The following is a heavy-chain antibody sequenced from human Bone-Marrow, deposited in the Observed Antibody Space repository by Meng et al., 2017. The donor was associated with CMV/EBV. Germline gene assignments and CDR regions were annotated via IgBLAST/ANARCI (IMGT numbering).Heavy chain of an antibody. D-gene: IGHD3-16*02. CDR2: IKQDGSEK. V-gene: IGHV3-7*01. CDR3: ARGSAGLSTDYYYYGMDV. CDR1: GFTFSSYW. Sequence: GESLKISCAASGFTFSSYWMSWVRQAPGKGLEWVANIKQDGSEKYYVDSGKGRFTISRDNAKNSLYLQMNSLRAEDTAVYYCARGSAGLSTDYYYYGMDVWGQGTTVTVSS. J-gene: IGHJ6*02.